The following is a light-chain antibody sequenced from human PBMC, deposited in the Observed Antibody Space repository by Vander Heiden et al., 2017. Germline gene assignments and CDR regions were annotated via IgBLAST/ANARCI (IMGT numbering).Light chain of an antibody. CDR3: QSADSSGTYPV. Sequence: SYELTQPPSVSVSPGQTARITCSGDALPKQYAYWYQQKPGKAPVLVIYKDSERPSGIPERFSGSSSGTTVTLTISGVQAEDEADYYCQSADSSGTYPVFGGGTKLTVL. CDR2: KDS. V-gene: IGLV3-25*03. CDR1: ALPKQY. J-gene: IGLJ2*01.